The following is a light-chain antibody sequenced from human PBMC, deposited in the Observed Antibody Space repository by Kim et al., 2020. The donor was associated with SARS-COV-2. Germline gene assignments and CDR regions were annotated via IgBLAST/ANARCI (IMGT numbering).Light chain of an antibody. Sequence: SELTQPPSASGTHGQRVTISCSGSTSNIGSNPVSWYQQLPGTAPKLLIYNNDHRPSGVPDRFSGSKSGTSASLAVSGLQSDDEAVYYCAAWYDRLNGPGFGGGTQLTVL. CDR1: TSNIGSNP. CDR2: NND. V-gene: IGLV1-44*01. J-gene: IGLJ2*01. CDR3: AAWYDRLNGPG.